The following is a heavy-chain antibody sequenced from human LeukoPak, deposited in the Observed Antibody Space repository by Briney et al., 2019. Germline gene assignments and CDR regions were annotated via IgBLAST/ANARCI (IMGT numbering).Heavy chain of an antibody. CDR1: GYTFTSYG. CDR2: ISAYNGNT. V-gene: IGHV1-18*01. J-gene: IGHJ4*02. Sequence: ASVKVSCKAFGYTFTSYGISWVRQAPGQGLEWMGWISAYNGNTNYAQKLQGRVTMTTDTSTSTAYMELRSLRSDDTAVYYCARQTAVAATDAFDYWGQGTLVTVSS. D-gene: IGHD2-15*01. CDR3: ARQTAVAATDAFDY.